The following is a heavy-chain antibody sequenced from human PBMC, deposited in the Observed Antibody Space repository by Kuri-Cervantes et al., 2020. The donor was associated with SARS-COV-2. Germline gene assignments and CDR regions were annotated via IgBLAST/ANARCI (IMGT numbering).Heavy chain of an antibody. CDR3: AKYPTATTEYYYAIDF. CDR1: GFSFSSYA. J-gene: IGHJ6*02. CDR2: ISGSDTDA. D-gene: IGHD1/OR15-1a*01. Sequence: GESLKISCTASGFSFSSYAMSWVRQVPGKGLEWVSVISGSDTDAYYADSLQGRFTISTDNSINTLYLQMNSLRAEDTAVYFCAKYPTATTEYYYAIDFWGQGTPVTVSS. V-gene: IGHV3-23*01.